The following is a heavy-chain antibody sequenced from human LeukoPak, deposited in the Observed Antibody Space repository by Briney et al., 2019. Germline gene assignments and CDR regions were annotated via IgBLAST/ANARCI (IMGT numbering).Heavy chain of an antibody. J-gene: IGHJ4*02. CDR1: GGSISSGGYY. V-gene: IGHV4-30-2*01. D-gene: IGHD5-18*01. Sequence: SETLSLTCTVSGGSISSGGYYWSWIRQPPGKGLEWIGYIYHSGSTYYNPSLKSRVTISVDRSKNQFSLKLSSVTAADTAVYYCARAPRGYSYGALDYWGQGTLVPVSS. CDR2: IYHSGST. CDR3: ARAPRGYSYGALDY.